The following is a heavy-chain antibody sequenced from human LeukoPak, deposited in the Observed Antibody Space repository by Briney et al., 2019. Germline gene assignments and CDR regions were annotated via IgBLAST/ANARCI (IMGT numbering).Heavy chain of an antibody. CDR2: INLSGGST. CDR1: GYTFTSYY. Sequence: ASVKVSCKASGYTFTSYYMHWVRQAPGQGLEWMGIINLSGGSTSYAQKFQGRVTMTRDMSTSTVYMELSSLRSEDTAVYYCARAPYYDGAGGYFDLWGRGTLVTVSS. CDR3: ARAPYYDGAGGYFDL. D-gene: IGHD3-16*01. V-gene: IGHV1-46*01. J-gene: IGHJ2*01.